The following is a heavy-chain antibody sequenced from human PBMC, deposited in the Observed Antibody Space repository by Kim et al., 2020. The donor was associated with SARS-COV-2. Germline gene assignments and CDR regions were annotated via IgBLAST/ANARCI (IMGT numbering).Heavy chain of an antibody. Sequence: SETLSLTCTVSGGSISSGGYYWSCIRQHPGKGLEWFGYIYYSGSIYYNPSLKSRVTISVDTSKNQFSLKLSSVTAAATSVYYCARVPSITNFGVVSHFDYWGQGTLVTVSS. CDR2: IYYSGSI. D-gene: IGHD3-3*01. J-gene: IGHJ4*02. CDR3: ARVPSITNFGVVSHFDY. CDR1: GGSISSGGYY. V-gene: IGHV4-31*03.